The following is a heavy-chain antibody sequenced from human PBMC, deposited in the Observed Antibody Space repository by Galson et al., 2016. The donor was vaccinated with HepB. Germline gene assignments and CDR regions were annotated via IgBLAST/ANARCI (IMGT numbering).Heavy chain of an antibody. J-gene: IGHJ4*02. CDR3: ARLTLAN. CDR2: ISDTGDGT. Sequence: SLRLSCAASGFTFSSYAMTWVRQAPGKGPEWVSTISDTGDGTYYADSVRGRFTISRDNSKNTVYLQMNSLRAEDTAIYYCARLTLANWGQGTLVTVSS. D-gene: IGHD1-14*01. V-gene: IGHV3-23*01. CDR1: GFTFSSYA.